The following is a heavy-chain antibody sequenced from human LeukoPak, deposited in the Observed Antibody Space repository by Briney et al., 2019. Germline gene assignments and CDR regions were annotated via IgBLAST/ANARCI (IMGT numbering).Heavy chain of an antibody. J-gene: IGHJ3*02. V-gene: IGHV3-48*04. CDR1: GFTFSSYS. CDR3: ARRDSGYDNRAFDI. D-gene: IGHD5-12*01. Sequence: GGSLRLSCAASGFTFSSYSMNWVRQAPGKGLEWVSYITSGSSAKYYADSVKGRFTISRANANNTLYLQIHSLRAEDTAVYYCARRDSGYDNRAFDIWGQGTMVIVSS. CDR2: ITSGSSAK.